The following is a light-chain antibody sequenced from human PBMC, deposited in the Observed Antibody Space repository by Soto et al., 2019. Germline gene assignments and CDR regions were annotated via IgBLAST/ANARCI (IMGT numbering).Light chain of an antibody. V-gene: IGKV1-5*01. CDR3: QHYNSYPWT. J-gene: IGKJ1*01. CDR1: QTINNW. CDR2: HAS. Sequence: DIQMTQSPSTLSASIGDRVTITCGASQTINNWLAWYQQKPGKAPNLLIYHASNLETGVPSRFSGSAFGTEFTLTISSLQPDDFATNYCQHYNSYPWTFGQGTKVEIK.